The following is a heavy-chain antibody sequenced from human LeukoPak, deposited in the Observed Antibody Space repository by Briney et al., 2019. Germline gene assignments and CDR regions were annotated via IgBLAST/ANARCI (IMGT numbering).Heavy chain of an antibody. V-gene: IGHV4-59*07. D-gene: IGHD3-16*01. J-gene: IGHJ4*02. CDR1: GGPISSYY. Sequence: SDTLSLTCTVSGGPISSYYWSWIRQPPGKGLEWIGYIYYSGSTNYNPSLKSRVTMSVDTSKNQFSLKLSSVTAADTAVFYCARVGFGGTGFNFDFWGQGTLVTVSS. CDR2: IYYSGST. CDR3: ARVGFGGTGFNFDF.